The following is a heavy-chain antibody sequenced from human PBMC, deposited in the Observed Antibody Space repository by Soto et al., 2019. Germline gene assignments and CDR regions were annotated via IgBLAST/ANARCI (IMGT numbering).Heavy chain of an antibody. CDR2: IYYSGST. V-gene: IGHV4-59*01. CDR3: AREVCSGGSCYAAFDI. D-gene: IGHD2-15*01. J-gene: IGHJ3*02. CDR1: GGSISSYY. Sequence: PSETLSLTCTVSGGSISSYYRSWIRQPPGKGLEWIGYIYYSGSTNYNPSLKSRVTISVDTSKNQFSLKLSSVTAADTAVYYCAREVCSGGSCYAAFDIWGQGTMVTVSS.